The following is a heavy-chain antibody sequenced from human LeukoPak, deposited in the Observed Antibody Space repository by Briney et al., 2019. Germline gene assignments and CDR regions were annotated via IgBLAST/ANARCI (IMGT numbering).Heavy chain of an antibody. Sequence: PGGSLRLSCAASGFTLSTYAMSWVRQTPGKGLEWVAATSSSDAGTYHADSVRGRFTISRDNSKNTLYLQMNSLRAEDAAVYYCTTDGVGVEGATYDNWGQGTLVSVSS. J-gene: IGHJ4*02. CDR3: TTDGVGVEGATYDN. D-gene: IGHD1-26*01. CDR2: TSSSDAGT. V-gene: IGHV3-23*01. CDR1: GFTLSTYA.